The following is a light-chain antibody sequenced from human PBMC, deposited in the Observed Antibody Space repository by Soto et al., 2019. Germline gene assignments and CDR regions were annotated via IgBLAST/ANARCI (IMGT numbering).Light chain of an antibody. J-gene: IGKJ5*01. V-gene: IGKV1-9*01. CDR2: AAS. Sequence: IQLTQSPSFLSASVGDRVTITCRASHGISSYLAWYQQKPGKAPKLLIYAASTLQSGVPSRFSGSASGTEFTLTISGLQPEHFATYYCQQLNSYPFFGQGTRLEIK. CDR1: HGISSY. CDR3: QQLNSYPF.